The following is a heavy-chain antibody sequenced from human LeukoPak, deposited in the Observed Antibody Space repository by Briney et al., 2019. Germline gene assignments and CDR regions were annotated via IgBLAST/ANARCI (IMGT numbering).Heavy chain of an antibody. V-gene: IGHV4-39*07. Sequence: PSETLSLTCTVSGDSINSSNYYWGWIRQPPGKGLEWIGSIYDSGSTNYNPSLKSRVTISVDTSKNQFSLKLSSVTAADTAVYYCARGNSGSHHPLFDYWGQGTLVTVSS. J-gene: IGHJ4*02. CDR3: ARGNSGSHHPLFDY. CDR1: GDSINSSNYY. CDR2: IYDSGST. D-gene: IGHD1-26*01.